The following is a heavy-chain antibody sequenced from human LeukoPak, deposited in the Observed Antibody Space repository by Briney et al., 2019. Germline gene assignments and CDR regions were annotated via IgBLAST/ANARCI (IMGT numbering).Heavy chain of an antibody. CDR3: ARDGAAYCSGDCYIDP. Sequence: ASVKVSCXASGYTFTNYFVHWVRQAPGQGLEWMGIINPSGGSTRYTQKFQGRVTMTRDTSTSTVYMELSSLRSEDTAVYYCARDGAAYCSGDCYIDPWGQGTLVTVSS. J-gene: IGHJ5*02. V-gene: IGHV1-46*01. CDR2: INPSGGST. D-gene: IGHD2-21*02. CDR1: GYTFTNYF.